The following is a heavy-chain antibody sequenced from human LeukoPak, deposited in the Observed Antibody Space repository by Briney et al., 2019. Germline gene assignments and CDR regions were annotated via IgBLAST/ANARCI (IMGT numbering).Heavy chain of an antibody. V-gene: IGHV3-9*01. D-gene: IGHD2-21*02. CDR1: GFTFSSYW. Sequence: HTGGSLRLSCAASGFTFSSYWMHWVRQAPGKGLEWVASISWNSGDIVHADSVKGRFTISRDNAKNSLYLQMDSLRTEDTALYYCVKSGGYATAIRYFDLWGRGTLVTVSS. CDR2: ISWNSGDI. CDR3: VKSGGYATAIRYFDL. J-gene: IGHJ2*01.